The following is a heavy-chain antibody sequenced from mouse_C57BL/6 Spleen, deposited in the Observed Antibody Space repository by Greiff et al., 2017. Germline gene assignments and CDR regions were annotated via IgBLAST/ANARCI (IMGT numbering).Heavy chain of an antibody. V-gene: IGHV5-17*01. CDR1: GFTFSDYG. J-gene: IGHJ2*01. D-gene: IGHD1-1*01. Sequence: EVKLVESGGGLVKPGGSLKLSCAASGFTFSDYGMHWVRQAPEKGLEWVAYISSGSSTIYYADTVKGRFTLSRDNAKNTLFLQMTSLRSEDTAMYYCARQWDYYGSSYFDYWGQGTTLTVSS. CDR2: ISSGSSTI. CDR3: ARQWDYYGSSYFDY.